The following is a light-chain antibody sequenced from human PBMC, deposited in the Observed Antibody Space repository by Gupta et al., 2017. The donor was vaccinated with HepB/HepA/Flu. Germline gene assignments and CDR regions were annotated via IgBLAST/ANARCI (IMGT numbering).Light chain of an antibody. CDR1: QSVSSY. V-gene: IGKV3-11*01. CDR2: DAS. Sequence: EIVLTQSPPTLSLSPGERATLSCRASQSVSSYLAWYQQKPGQAPRLLIYDASNRATGIAARFSGSGCGTDFTLTISSREPEDFAVYYCQQRSNGPPALTFGGGTKVEIK. J-gene: IGKJ4*01. CDR3: QQRSNGPPALT.